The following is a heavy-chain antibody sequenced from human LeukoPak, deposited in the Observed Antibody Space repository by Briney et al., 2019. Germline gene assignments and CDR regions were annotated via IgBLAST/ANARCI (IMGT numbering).Heavy chain of an antibody. V-gene: IGHV3-30*04. Sequence: GGSLRLSCAASAFTFSSYAMHWVRQAPGTGLEWVADILFDGSNTYYAHSLKGRFTISTDNTKNTHYLHICTPTAEDRAVYYFVGGDYYDSSGYTLPAYWGQGTPVTVSS. J-gene: IGHJ4*02. CDR2: ILFDGSNT. D-gene: IGHD3-22*01. CDR3: VGGDYYDSSGYTLPAY. CDR1: AFTFSSYA.